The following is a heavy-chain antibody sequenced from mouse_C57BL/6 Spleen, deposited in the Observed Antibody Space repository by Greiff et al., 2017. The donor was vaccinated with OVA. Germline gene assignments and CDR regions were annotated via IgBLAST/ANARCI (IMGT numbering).Heavy chain of an antibody. J-gene: IGHJ1*03. CDR3: ARGRYYGSSYDWYFDV. CDR1: GYAFTNYL. CDR2: INPGSGGT. D-gene: IGHD1-1*01. V-gene: IGHV1-54*01. Sequence: VQRVESGAELVRPGTSVKVSCKASGYAFTNYLIEWVKQRPGQGLEWIGVINPGSGGTNYNEKFKGKATLTADKSSSTAYMQLSSLTSEDSAVYFCARGRYYGSSYDWYFDVWGTGTTVTVSS.